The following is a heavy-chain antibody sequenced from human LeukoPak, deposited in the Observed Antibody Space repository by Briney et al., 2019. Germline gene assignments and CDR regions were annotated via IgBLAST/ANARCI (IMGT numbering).Heavy chain of an antibody. D-gene: IGHD1-14*01. J-gene: IGHJ6*03. CDR1: GGSISSYY. Sequence: SETLSLTWTVSGGSISSYYWSWIRQPAGKGLEWIGRIYTSGSTNYNPSLKSRVTMSVDTSKNQFSLKLSSVTAADTAVYYCARGYTEKLQYYMDVWGKGTTVTVSS. CDR3: ARGYTEKLQYYMDV. V-gene: IGHV4-4*07. CDR2: IYTSGST.